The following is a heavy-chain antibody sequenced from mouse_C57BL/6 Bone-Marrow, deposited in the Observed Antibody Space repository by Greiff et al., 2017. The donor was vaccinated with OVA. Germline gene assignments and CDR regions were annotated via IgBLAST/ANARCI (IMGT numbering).Heavy chain of an antibody. Sequence: EVKLEESGGGLVQPGGSLSLSCAASGFTFTDYYMSWVRQPPGKALEWLGFIRNKANGYTTEYSASVKGRFTISRDNSQSILYLQMNALRAEDSATYYCARSGRDAMDYWGQGTSVTVSS. CDR3: ARSGRDAMDY. V-gene: IGHV7-3*01. J-gene: IGHJ4*01. CDR1: GFTFTDYY. CDR2: IRNKANGYTT.